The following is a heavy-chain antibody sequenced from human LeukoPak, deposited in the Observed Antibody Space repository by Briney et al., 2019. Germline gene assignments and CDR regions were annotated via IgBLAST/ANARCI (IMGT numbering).Heavy chain of an antibody. D-gene: IGHD6-13*01. CDR1: GFTVSSYG. V-gene: IGHV3-33*08. J-gene: IGHJ4*02. Sequence: GGSLRLSCAASGFTVSSYGMHWVRQAPGKGLEWVAVIWYDGSNKYYADSVKGRFTISRDNSKNTLYLQMNSLRAEDTAVYYCARDRIAAAGTFDYWGQGTLVTVSS. CDR2: IWYDGSNK. CDR3: ARDRIAAAGTFDY.